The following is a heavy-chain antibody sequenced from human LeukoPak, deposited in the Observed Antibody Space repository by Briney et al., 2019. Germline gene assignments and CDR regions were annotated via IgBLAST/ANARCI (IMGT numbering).Heavy chain of an antibody. D-gene: IGHD3-10*01. Sequence: GGSLRLSCAASGFTFSDYYMSCIRQAPGKGLEWVSYISSSSSYTNYADSVKGRFTISRDNAKNSLYLQMNSLRAEDTAVYYCARESGSGSQWDYWGQGTLVTVSS. J-gene: IGHJ4*02. CDR2: ISSSSSYT. CDR3: ARESGSGSQWDY. CDR1: GFTFSDYY. V-gene: IGHV3-11*05.